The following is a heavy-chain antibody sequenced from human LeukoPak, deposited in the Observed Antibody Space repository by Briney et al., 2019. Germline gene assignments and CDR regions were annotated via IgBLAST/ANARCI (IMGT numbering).Heavy chain of an antibody. CDR1: GYTFTGYY. D-gene: IGHD3-10*01. CDR2: INPNSGGT. V-gene: IGHV1-2*02. CDR3: ARDRAMVRGLAISRSPQYYYYMDV. J-gene: IGHJ6*03. Sequence: ASVKVSCKASGYTFTGYYMHWVRQAPGQGLEWMGWINPNSGGTNYAQKFQGRVTMTRDTSISTAYMELSRLRSDDTAVYYCARDRAMVRGLAISRSPQYYYYMDVWGKGTTVTISS.